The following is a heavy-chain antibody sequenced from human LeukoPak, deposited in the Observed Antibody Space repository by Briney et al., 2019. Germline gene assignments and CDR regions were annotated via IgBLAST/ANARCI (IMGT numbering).Heavy chain of an antibody. CDR2: INPNSGGT. V-gene: IGHV1-2*06. CDR1: GYTFTSYY. D-gene: IGHD2-2*02. CDR3: ASFQLLYGESIGNWFDP. J-gene: IGHJ5*02. Sequence: ASVKVSCKASGYTFTSYYMHWMRQAPGQGLEWMGRINPNSGGTNYAQKFQGRVTMTRDTSISTAYMELSRLRSDDTAVYYCASFQLLYGESIGNWFDPWGQGTLVTVSS.